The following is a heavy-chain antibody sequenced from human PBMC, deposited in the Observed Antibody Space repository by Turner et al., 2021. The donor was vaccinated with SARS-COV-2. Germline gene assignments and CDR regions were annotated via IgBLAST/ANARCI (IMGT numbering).Heavy chain of an antibody. D-gene: IGHD2-21*01. CDR1: GGSIGDYF. CDR2: MHPSGSS. CDR3: ARIGDQRRLGWFDR. J-gene: IGHJ5*02. Sequence: QVQLQESGPGLVKSSEPLSLTCTVSGGSIGDYFWTWIRQSAGKGLEYIGRMHPSGSSNYNSSLQSRLTLSLDTAKNQFSLTLRSVSAADTAVYFCARIGDQRRLGWFDRWGQGIRVTVSS. V-gene: IGHV4-4*07.